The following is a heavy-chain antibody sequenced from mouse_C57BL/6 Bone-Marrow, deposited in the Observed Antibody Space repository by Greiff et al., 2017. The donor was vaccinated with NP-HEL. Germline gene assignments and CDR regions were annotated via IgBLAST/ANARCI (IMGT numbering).Heavy chain of an antibody. CDR3: AREGVYYYGSSSAY. J-gene: IGHJ3*01. CDR2: IYPRSGNT. V-gene: IGHV1-81*01. D-gene: IGHD1-1*01. Sequence: QVQLKQSGAELARPGASVKLSCKASGYTFPSYGISWVKQRTGQGLEWIGEIYPRSGNTYYNEKFKGKATLTADKSSSTAYMGLRSLTSEDSAVYFCAREGVYYYGSSSAYWGQGTLVTVSA. CDR1: GYTFPSYG.